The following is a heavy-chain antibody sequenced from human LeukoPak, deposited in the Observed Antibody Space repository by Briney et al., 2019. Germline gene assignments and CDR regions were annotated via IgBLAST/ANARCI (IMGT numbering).Heavy chain of an antibody. Sequence: PSETLSLTCTVSGXSFSPYYGSWIRQPPGKGLEWIVSVYYSGSTNNNPSLKSRVTISIDTSKNQFSLRLSSVTAADTAVYYCARRGHYYDSVGFYYFDYWGQGTLVTVSS. D-gene: IGHD3-22*01. CDR1: GXSFSPYY. V-gene: IGHV4-59*08. CDR2: VYYSGST. CDR3: ARRGHYYDSVGFYYFDY. J-gene: IGHJ4*02.